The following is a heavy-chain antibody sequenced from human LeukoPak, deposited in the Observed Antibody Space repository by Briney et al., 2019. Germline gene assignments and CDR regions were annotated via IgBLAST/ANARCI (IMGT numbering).Heavy chain of an antibody. D-gene: IGHD6-13*01. CDR3: ARDRIAAAGEDY. CDR1: GGSVSSYY. CDR2: IYYSGST. Sequence: SETLSLTCTVSGGSVSSYYWSWIRQPPGKGLEWIGYIYYSGSTDYNPSLKSRVTISVDTSKNQLSLNLSSVTAADTAVYYCARDRIAAAGEDYWGQGILVTVSS. J-gene: IGHJ4*02. V-gene: IGHV4-59*02.